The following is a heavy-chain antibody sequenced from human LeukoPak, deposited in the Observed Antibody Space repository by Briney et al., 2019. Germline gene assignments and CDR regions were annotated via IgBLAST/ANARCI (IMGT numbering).Heavy chain of an antibody. D-gene: IGHD3-16*01. CDR2: VYYSGTT. CDR1: GGSFSGYY. CDR3: ARLPGTNWMGEFYFDY. V-gene: IGHV4-34*01. Sequence: PSETLSLTCAVYGGSFSGYYWSWIRQSPGKGLEWIGSVYYSGTTFYNPSLKSRVTISRDTSKNQFSLRLSSVTAADTAVYYCARLPGTNWMGEFYFDYWGQGTLVTVSS. J-gene: IGHJ4*02.